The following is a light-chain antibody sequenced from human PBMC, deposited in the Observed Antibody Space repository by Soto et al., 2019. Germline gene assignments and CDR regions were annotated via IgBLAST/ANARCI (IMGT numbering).Light chain of an antibody. J-gene: IGKJ5*01. Sequence: EIVMTQSPATLSLSPGERATLSSRPSQSVSSNLAWYQQKPGQDPRLLNYDASNRDTGIPARFSGSGSGTDFTLTISSLEPEDFAVYYCKKRSNWPITFGQGTRLEI. CDR3: KKRSNWPIT. CDR2: DAS. V-gene: IGKV3-11*01. CDR1: QSVSSN.